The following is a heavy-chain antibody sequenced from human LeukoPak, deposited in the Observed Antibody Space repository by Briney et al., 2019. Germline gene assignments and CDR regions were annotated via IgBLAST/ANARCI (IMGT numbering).Heavy chain of an antibody. CDR1: GFTSSTSW. Sequence: GESLRLSCAASGFTSSTSWMAWVRQASGEGLEWLANIEGDGGVKNYVDSVKGRFTISRDNARNSLYLQMNNLRAEDTAVYYCARDSAYNAFDIWGQGTMVTVSS. CDR2: IEGDGGVK. J-gene: IGHJ3*02. CDR3: ARDSAYNAFDI. D-gene: IGHD4-11*01. V-gene: IGHV3-7*01.